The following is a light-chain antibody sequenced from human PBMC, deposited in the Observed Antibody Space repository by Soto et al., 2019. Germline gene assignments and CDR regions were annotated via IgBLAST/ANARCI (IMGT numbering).Light chain of an antibody. CDR2: GAS. V-gene: IGKV3-20*01. J-gene: IGKJ1*01. CDR1: QSVCSSY. CDR3: QQYGSSSWT. Sequence: DIVLTQSPGRPSLCAGEGATLSCRASQSVCSSYFAWYQQPPGEAPRLLIYGASSRDTGIPDRFSGRGSGTDFTLTLSGLETEDVAVYDCQQYGSSSWTCGQGTKVDIK.